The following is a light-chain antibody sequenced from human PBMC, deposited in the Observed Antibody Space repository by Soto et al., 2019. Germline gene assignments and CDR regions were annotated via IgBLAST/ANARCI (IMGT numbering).Light chain of an antibody. CDR1: SSDVGSYKY. V-gene: IGLV2-8*01. Sequence: QSALTQPPSASGSPGQSVTISCTGTSSDVGSYKYVSWYQQYPGKAPKLMIYEVTKRPSGVPDRFSGSKSGNTASLTVSGLQAEDDADYYCTSYVGNDIWVFGGGTKLTV. CDR2: EVT. J-gene: IGLJ3*02. CDR3: TSYVGNDIWV.